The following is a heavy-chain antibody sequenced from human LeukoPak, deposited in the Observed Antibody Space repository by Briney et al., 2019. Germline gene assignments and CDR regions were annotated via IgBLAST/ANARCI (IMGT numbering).Heavy chain of an antibody. V-gene: IGHV1-8*01. D-gene: IGHD1-26*01. Sequence: ASVKVPCKASGYTFTSYDINWVRQATGQGLEWMGWMNTNSGNTDYAQKFQGRVTMTRNTSITTASMELSSLRSEDTAVYYCARSLYSSFDYWGQGTLVTVSS. CDR3: ARSLYSSFDY. CDR1: GYTFTSYD. J-gene: IGHJ4*02. CDR2: MNTNSGNT.